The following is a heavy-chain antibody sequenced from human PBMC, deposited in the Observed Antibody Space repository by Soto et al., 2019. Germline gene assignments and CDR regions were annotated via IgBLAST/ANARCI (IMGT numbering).Heavy chain of an antibody. Sequence: GESLKISWKGSGYNFAGYWIAWVRQMPGKGLELMGIIYPSDSDTRYRPSFQGQVTISADKSISSAYLQWSSLRASDTAMYYCARGGVSTRTFDYWGQGTPVTVSS. J-gene: IGHJ4*02. CDR2: IYPSDSDT. CDR3: ARGGVSTRTFDY. V-gene: IGHV5-51*01. CDR1: GYNFAGYW. D-gene: IGHD3-3*01.